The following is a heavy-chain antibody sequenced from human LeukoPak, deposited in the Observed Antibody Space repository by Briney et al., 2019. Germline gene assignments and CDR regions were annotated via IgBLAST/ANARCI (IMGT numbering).Heavy chain of an antibody. Sequence: PSQTLSLTCTVSGGSISSGGYYWSWIRQHPGKGPEWIGYIYYSGSTYYNPSLKSRVTISVDTSKNQFSLKLSSVTAADTAVYYCARDRRYSGYDQTGWFDPWGQGTLVTVSS. CDR2: IYYSGST. CDR1: GGSISSGGYY. CDR3: ARDRRYSGYDQTGWFDP. J-gene: IGHJ5*02. V-gene: IGHV4-31*03. D-gene: IGHD5-12*01.